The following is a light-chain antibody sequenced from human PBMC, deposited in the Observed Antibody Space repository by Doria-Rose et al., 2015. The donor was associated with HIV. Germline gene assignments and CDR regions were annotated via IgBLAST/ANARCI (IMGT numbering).Light chain of an antibody. Sequence: DSVTITCRASQGISSYLAWYQQKPGKAPNLLIYAASTLQSGVPSRFGGSGSGTDFTLTISCLQSEDFATYYCQQYYSYPRAFGQGTRLEIK. V-gene: IGKV1-8*01. CDR2: AAS. CDR1: QGISSY. J-gene: IGKJ5*01. CDR3: QQYYSYPRA.